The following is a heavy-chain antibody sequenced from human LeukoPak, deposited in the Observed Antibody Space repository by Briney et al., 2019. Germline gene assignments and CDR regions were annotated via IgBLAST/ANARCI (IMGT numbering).Heavy chain of an antibody. CDR3: AKSGGYDSSGYYPNNWFDP. CDR2: ISGSGGST. D-gene: IGHD3-22*01. CDR1: GFTFSSYA. Sequence: GRSLRLSCAASGFTFSSYAMSWVRQAPGKGLEWVSAISGSGGSTYYADSVKGRFTISRDNSRNTLYLQMNSLRAEDTAVYYCAKSGGYDSSGYYPNNWFDPWGQGTLVTVSS. V-gene: IGHV3-23*01. J-gene: IGHJ5*02.